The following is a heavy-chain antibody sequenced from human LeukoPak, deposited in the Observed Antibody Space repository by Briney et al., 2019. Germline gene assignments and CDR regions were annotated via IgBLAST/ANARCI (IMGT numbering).Heavy chain of an antibody. D-gene: IGHD2-2*01. CDR2: ISYDGSNK. J-gene: IGHJ6*01. CDR3: AKDILVGAAALIYYFYGMEV. V-gene: IGHV3-30*18. Sequence: GRSLRLSCAASGFTFSSYVMHWVRPAPGQGLDWVAIISYDGSNKYYAASVKGRFTISRDNSQNKMYLQMNSLRAEDKAVYYCAKDILVGAAALIYYFYGMEVWGQGTAVTV. CDR1: GFTFSSYV.